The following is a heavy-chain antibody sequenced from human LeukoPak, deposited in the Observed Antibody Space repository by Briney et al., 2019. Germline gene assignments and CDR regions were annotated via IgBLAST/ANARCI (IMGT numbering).Heavy chain of an antibody. Sequence: SETLSLTCTVSGGSISSYYWSWIRQPPGKGLEWIGYIYYSGSTNYNPSLKSRVTISVDTSKNQFSLKLSSVTAADTAVYYCAGSGWYQASMDVWGKGTTVTGSS. CDR2: IYYSGST. CDR3: AGSGWYQASMDV. V-gene: IGHV4-59*01. D-gene: IGHD6-19*01. CDR1: GGSISSYY. J-gene: IGHJ6*03.